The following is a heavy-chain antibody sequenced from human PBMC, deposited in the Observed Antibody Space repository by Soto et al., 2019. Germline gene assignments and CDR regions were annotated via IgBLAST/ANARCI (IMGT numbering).Heavy chain of an antibody. V-gene: IGHV3-21*01. CDR2: IRSGRDT. CDR1: VFTFSNYY. J-gene: IGHJ6*01. CDR3: AREETARPPAYGLDR. D-gene: IGHD2-21*02. Sequence: VGSLRLSCAFSVFTFSNYYIHCVRHSPGKWLEWVSSIRSGRDTFYADSVKGRFSISRDDATSSVSLQMNSLRGEDTAVYFCAREETARPPAYGLDRWGQGTTGTVSS.